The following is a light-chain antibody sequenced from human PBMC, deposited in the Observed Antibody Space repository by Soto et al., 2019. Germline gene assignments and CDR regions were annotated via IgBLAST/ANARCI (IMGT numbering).Light chain of an antibody. CDR3: SSYTTSGTPV. Sequence: ALTQPASVSGSPGQSITISCTGTSSDVGGYNYVSWYQQNPGTAPKVMIYEVSNRPSGVSNRFSGSKSGNTASLTISGLQAEDEADYYCSSYTTSGTPVFGGGTKLTVL. V-gene: IGLV2-14*01. J-gene: IGLJ3*02. CDR2: EVS. CDR1: SSDVGGYNY.